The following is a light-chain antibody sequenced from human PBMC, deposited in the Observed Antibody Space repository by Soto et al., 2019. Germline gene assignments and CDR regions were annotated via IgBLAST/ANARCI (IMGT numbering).Light chain of an antibody. Sequence: EIVLTQSPGTLSLSPGERATLSCRASQSVSSNYLAWYQQKPGQAPRLLIYGASSWATGIPDRFSGSGSGTDFTLTISRLEPEDFAVYYCQPYGSSPVTFAGGTKVEIK. CDR2: GAS. CDR1: QSVSSNY. J-gene: IGKJ4*01. CDR3: QPYGSSPVT. V-gene: IGKV3-20*01.